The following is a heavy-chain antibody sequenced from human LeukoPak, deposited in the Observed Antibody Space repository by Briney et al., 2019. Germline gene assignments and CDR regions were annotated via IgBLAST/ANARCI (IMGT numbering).Heavy chain of an antibody. CDR3: ARSYIVVVPAAIGY. CDR2: INPNSGGT. D-gene: IGHD2-2*01. CDR1: GYTFTGYY. V-gene: IGHV1-2*02. Sequence: ASVKVSCKASGYTFTGYYMHWVRQAPGQGLEWMGWINPNSGGTNYAQKFQGRVTMTRDTSISTAYMELSRLRSDDTAVYYCARSYIVVVPAAIGYWGQGTLVIVSS. J-gene: IGHJ4*02.